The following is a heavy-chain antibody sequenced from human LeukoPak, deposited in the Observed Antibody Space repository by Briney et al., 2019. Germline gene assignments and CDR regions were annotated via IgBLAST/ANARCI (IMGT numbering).Heavy chain of an antibody. CDR3: ATVSGSYYWFDP. V-gene: IGHV1-24*01. CDR1: GYTLTELS. Sequence: ASVKVSCKVSGYTLTELSMHWVRQAPGKGLEGMGGFDPEDGETIYAQKLQGRVTITEDTSTDADYMELSSLRSEDTAVYYCATVSGSYYWFDPWGQGTLVTVSS. D-gene: IGHD1-26*01. J-gene: IGHJ5*02. CDR2: FDPEDGET.